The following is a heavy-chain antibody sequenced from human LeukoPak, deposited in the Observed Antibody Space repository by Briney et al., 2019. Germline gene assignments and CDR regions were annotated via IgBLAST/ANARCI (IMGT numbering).Heavy chain of an antibody. V-gene: IGHV3-33*01. Sequence: GGSLRLSCAASGFTFSSYGIHWVRQAPGKGLEWVAVIWYDGSNKYYADSVKGRFTISRDNSKNTLSLQMNSLRAEDTAVYYCARDWCNGGRCFSSFDFWGQGTLVTVSS. J-gene: IGHJ4*02. CDR2: IWYDGSNK. CDR3: ARDWCNGGRCFSSFDF. D-gene: IGHD2-15*01. CDR1: GFTFSSYG.